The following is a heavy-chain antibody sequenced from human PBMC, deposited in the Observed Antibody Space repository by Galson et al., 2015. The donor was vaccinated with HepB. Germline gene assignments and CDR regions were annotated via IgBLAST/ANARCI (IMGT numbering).Heavy chain of an antibody. CDR1: GFTFSSYA. CDR3: ARERKQWLVYYYYGMDV. Sequence: SLRLSCAASGFTFSSYAMHWVRQAPGKGLEWVAVISYDGSNKYYADSVKGRFTISRDNSKNTLYLQMNSLRAEDTAVYYCARERKQWLVYYYYGMDVWGQGTTVTVSS. D-gene: IGHD6-19*01. CDR2: ISYDGSNK. J-gene: IGHJ6*02. V-gene: IGHV3-30-3*01.